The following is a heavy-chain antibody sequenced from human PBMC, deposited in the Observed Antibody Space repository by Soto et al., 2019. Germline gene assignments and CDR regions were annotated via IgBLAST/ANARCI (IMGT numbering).Heavy chain of an antibody. CDR2: ISSSSSTI. D-gene: IGHD6-19*01. Sequence: GGSLRLSCAASGFTFSSYSMNWVRQAPGKGLEWVSYISSSSSTIYYADSVKGRFTISRDNAKNSLYLQMNSLRAEDTSVYYCAREDSSGWYGVDYWGQGTLVTVSS. CDR3: AREDSSGWYGVDY. CDR1: GFTFSSYS. J-gene: IGHJ4*02. V-gene: IGHV3-48*01.